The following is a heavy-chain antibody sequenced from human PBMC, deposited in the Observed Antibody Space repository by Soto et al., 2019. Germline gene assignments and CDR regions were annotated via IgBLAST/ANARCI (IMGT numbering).Heavy chain of an antibody. CDR3: ARDDWYGDYGYYYGMDV. J-gene: IGHJ6*02. V-gene: IGHV1-3*01. Sequence: GASVKVSCKASGYTFTSYAMHWVRQAPGQRLEWMGWINAGNGNTKYSQKFQGRVTITRDTSASTAYMELSSLRSEDTAVYYCARDDWYGDYGYYYGMDVWGQGTTVTVSS. D-gene: IGHD4-17*01. CDR2: INAGNGNT. CDR1: GYTFTSYA.